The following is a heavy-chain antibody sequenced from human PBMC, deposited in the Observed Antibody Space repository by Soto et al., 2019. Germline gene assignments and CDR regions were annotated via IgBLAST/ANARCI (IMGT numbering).Heavy chain of an antibody. Sequence: QVQLQQWGAGLLKPSETLSLTCAVYGGSFGGYYWSWIRQPPGKGLEWIGEINHSGSTNYNPSLKSRVTISVDTSKNQLSLKLSSVTAADTAVYYCARGWGRIFDYWGQGTLVTVSS. V-gene: IGHV4-34*01. CDR1: GGSFGGYY. CDR2: INHSGST. J-gene: IGHJ4*02. D-gene: IGHD7-27*01. CDR3: ARGWGRIFDY.